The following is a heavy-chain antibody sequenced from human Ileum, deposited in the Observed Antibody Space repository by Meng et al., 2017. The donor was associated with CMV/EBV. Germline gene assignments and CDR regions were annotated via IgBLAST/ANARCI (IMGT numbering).Heavy chain of an antibody. CDR1: GFTFSSYW. V-gene: IGHV3-7*04. CDR2: IHQIGSDK. D-gene: IGHD2-8*01. Sequence: GESLKISCTASGFTFSSYWMSWVRQAPGKGLEWVANIHQIGSDKFYGDSVEGRFTISRDNTKKSLFLQMNSLTTEDTALYYCTRGPNSRYCPNNVCLDDGFDIWGQGTVVTVSS. CDR3: TRGPNSRYCPNNVCLDDGFDI. J-gene: IGHJ3*02.